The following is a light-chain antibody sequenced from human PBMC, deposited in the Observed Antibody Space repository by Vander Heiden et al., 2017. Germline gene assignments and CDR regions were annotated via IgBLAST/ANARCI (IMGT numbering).Light chain of an antibody. CDR3: SSYTSSSFWV. CDR2: EVS. V-gene: IGLV2-18*02. CDR1: SSDVGSYNR. Sequence: QSALTQPPSVSGSPGQSVTISCTGTSSDVGSYNRVSWYQQPPGTAPKLMIYEVSNRPSGVPDRFSGSKSGNTASLTISGRQDEDEADYYCSSYTSSSFWVFGGGTKLTVL. J-gene: IGLJ3*02.